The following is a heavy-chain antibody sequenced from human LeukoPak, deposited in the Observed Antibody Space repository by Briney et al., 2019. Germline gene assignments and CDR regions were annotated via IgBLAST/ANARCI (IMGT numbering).Heavy chain of an antibody. V-gene: IGHV3-30*18. D-gene: IGHD2-15*01. Sequence: GSLRLSCVASGFTFTDYFMSWVRQAPGKGLEWVAVISYDGSNKYYADSVKGRFTISRDNSKNTLYLQMNSLRAEDTAVYYCAKDASSFDYWGQGTLVTVSS. CDR1: GFTFTDYF. J-gene: IGHJ4*02. CDR3: AKDASSFDY. CDR2: ISYDGSNK.